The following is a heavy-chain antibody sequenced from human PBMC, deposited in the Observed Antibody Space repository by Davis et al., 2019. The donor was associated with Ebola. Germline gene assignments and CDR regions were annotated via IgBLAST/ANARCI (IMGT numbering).Heavy chain of an antibody. CDR1: GFTFSNAW. V-gene: IGHV3-15*07. D-gene: IGHD3-22*01. Sequence: GGSLRLSCAASGFTFSNAWMNWVRQAPGKGLEWVGRIKSKTDGGTTDYAAPVKGRFTISRDDSKNTLYLQMNSLKTEDTAVYYCTLRLGYDSSGYYYYYYYGMDVWGQGTTVTVSS. J-gene: IGHJ6*02. CDR3: TLRLGYDSSGYYYYYYYGMDV. CDR2: IKSKTDGGTT.